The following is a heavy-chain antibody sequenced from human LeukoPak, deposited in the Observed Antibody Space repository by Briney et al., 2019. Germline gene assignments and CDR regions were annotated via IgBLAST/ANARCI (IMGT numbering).Heavy chain of an antibody. V-gene: IGHV1-18*01. CDR1: GYTFTSYG. J-gene: IGHJ3*02. Sequence: ASVKLSCKASGYTFTSYGISWVRHAPRPGLERMGWISAYNGNTNYAQKLQGRVTMTTDTSTSTAYMALRSLRSDDTAVYYCAREYSGSSGYYYVKVYSDAFDIWGEGTMVTVSS. D-gene: IGHD3-22*01. CDR3: AREYSGSSGYYYVKVYSDAFDI. CDR2: ISAYNGNT.